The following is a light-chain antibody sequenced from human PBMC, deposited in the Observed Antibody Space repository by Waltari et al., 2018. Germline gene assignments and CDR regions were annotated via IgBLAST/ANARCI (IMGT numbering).Light chain of an antibody. CDR3: SSYTSSNSWV. Sequence: QSALTQPASVSGSPGQSITISCIGTSSDVGGYHYVPWYQQHPGKGPKLMIYEVRNRHSGVSNRFTASKSGNTASLTISGLQAEDEADYYCSSYTSSNSWVFGGGTKLTVL. CDR1: SSDVGGYHY. V-gene: IGLV2-14*01. J-gene: IGLJ3*02. CDR2: EVR.